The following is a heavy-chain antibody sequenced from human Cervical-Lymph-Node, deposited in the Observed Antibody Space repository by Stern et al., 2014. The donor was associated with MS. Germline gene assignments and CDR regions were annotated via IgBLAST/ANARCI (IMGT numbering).Heavy chain of an antibody. CDR2: ISTSGSKK. D-gene: IGHD2-2*01. Sequence: VQLVQSGGGLLKPGGPLRLSCAASGFTSSSSGMHWVRQAPGKGMEWVSSISTSGSKKYYTDSLKGRLTISRDNAKTLLFLQMNSLRAEDTGTYYCARHCSSSSCFRYYGMDVWGQGTTVTVSS. CDR3: ARHCSSSSCFRYYGMDV. CDR1: GFTSSSSG. V-gene: IGHV3-21*01. J-gene: IGHJ6*02.